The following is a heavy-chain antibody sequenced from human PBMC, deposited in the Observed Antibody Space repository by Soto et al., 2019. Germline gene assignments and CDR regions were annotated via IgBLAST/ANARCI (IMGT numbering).Heavy chain of an antibody. CDR1: GYSFTSYW. V-gene: IGHV5-51*01. Sequence: LGESLKISCKGSGYSFTSYWIGWVRQMPGKGLEWMGIIYPGDSDTRYSPSFQGQVTISADKSISTAYLQWSSLKASDTAMYYCARAPRYYYDSSGYYYGGWFDPWGQGTLVTVSS. J-gene: IGHJ5*02. D-gene: IGHD3-22*01. CDR2: IYPGDSDT. CDR3: ARAPRYYYDSSGYYYGGWFDP.